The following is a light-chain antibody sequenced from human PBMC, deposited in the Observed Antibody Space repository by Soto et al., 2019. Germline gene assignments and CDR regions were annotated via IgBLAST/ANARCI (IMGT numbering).Light chain of an antibody. CDR3: AAWDDSLNGVI. CDR2: DNN. CDR1: SSNIGNNH. Sequence: QSVLTQPPSVSAAPGQKVTVSCSGSSSNIGNNHVSWYQHLPGTAPKVLIYDNNKRPSGIPDRFSGSKSGTSASLAISGLQSGDEADYYCAAWDDSLNGVIFGGGTQLTVL. J-gene: IGLJ2*01. V-gene: IGLV1-51*01.